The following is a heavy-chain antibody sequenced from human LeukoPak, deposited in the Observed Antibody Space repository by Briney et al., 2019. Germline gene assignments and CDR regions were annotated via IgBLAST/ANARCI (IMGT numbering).Heavy chain of an antibody. V-gene: IGHV1-69*13. CDR2: IIPIFGTA. CDR3: ARCDSSSCGPYRGDDAFDI. J-gene: IGHJ3*02. D-gene: IGHD6-13*01. Sequence: SVKVSCKASGGTFSSYAISWVRQAPGQGLEWMGGIIPIFGTANYAQKFQGRVTITADESTSTAYMELSSLRSEDTAVYYCARCDSSSCGPYRGDDAFDIWGQGTMVTVSS. CDR1: GGTFSSYA.